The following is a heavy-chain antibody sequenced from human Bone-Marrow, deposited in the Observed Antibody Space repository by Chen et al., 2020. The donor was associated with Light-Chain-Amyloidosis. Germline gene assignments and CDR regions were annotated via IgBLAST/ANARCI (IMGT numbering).Heavy chain of an antibody. CDR3: ARRRDGYNFDY. D-gene: IGHD5-12*01. V-gene: IGHV5-51*01. Sequence: EVQLEQSGPEVKKPGESLKISCKGSGYTFPNYWIGWVRQMPGKGLAWMGVIYPDDSDARYRPSFEGQVTISADKSITTAYLQWRSLKASDTAMYYCARRRDGYNFDYWGQGTLVTVSS. CDR1: GYTFPNYW. CDR2: IYPDDSDA. J-gene: IGHJ4*02.